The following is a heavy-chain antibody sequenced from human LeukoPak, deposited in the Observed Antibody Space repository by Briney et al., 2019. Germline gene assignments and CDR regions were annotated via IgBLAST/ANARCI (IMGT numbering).Heavy chain of an antibody. D-gene: IGHD6-19*01. CDR1: GFTFDDYG. CDR2: INWNGGST. CDR3: ARVQSVIAVAGRIDY. J-gene: IGHJ4*02. V-gene: IGHV3-20*04. Sequence: GGSLRLSCAASGFTFDDYGMSWVRQAPGKGLEWVSGINWNGGSTGYADSVKGRFTTSRDNAKNSLYLQMNSLRAEDTALYYCARVQSVIAVAGRIDYWGQGTLVTVSS.